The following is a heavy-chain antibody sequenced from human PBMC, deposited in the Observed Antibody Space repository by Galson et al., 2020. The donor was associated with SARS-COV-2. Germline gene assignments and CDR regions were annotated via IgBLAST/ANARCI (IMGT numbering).Heavy chain of an antibody. CDR1: RFSLTSVGVG. V-gene: IGHV2-5*02. J-gene: IGHJ5*02. Sequence: KMSGPTLVKPTQTLTLTCTFSRFSLTSVGVGVGWIRQSTGKALEWLALIYYDDGKLYSPSLESRLTVTKDTSKNQVVLTITNMDPVDTATYYCAHKPRATTCYSSWGQGTLVTVSS. CDR2: IYYDDGK. CDR3: AHKPRATTCYSS. D-gene: IGHD2-2*01.